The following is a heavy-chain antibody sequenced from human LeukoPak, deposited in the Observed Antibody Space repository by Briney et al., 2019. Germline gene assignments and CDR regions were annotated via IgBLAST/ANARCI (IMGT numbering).Heavy chain of an antibody. J-gene: IGHJ6*02. V-gene: IGHV3-11*01. CDR1: GFTFSDYY. CDR2: ISSSGSTI. Sequence: GGSLRLSCAASGFTFSDYYMSWIRQAPGKGLEWVSYISSSGSTIYHADSVKGRFTISRDNAKNSLYLQMNSLRAEDTAVYYCARDAVVQQQLDYYYGMDVWGQGTTVTVSS. CDR3: ARDAVVQQQLDYYYGMDV. D-gene: IGHD6-13*01.